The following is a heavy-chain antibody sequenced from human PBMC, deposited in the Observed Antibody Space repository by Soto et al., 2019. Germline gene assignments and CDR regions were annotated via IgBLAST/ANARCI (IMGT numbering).Heavy chain of an antibody. CDR2: IFSSGST. J-gene: IGHJ4*02. CDR3: ARVGYCSSTPCWPIGYFEY. D-gene: IGHD2-2*01. V-gene: IGHV4-59*01. Sequence: QVQLQESGPGLVKPSETLSLTCTVSGDSISSFYWTWIRQPPGKGLEWVCYIFSSGSTNYNPSLKSRVTISVDTSENQFSLKLTSVTAADTAVYYCARVGYCSSTPCWPIGYFEYWGQGTLVTVSS. CDR1: GDSISSFY.